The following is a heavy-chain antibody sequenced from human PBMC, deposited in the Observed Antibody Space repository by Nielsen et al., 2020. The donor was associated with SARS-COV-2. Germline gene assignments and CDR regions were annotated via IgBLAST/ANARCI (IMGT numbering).Heavy chain of an antibody. J-gene: IGHJ4*02. CDR1: RFTVSSNY. D-gene: IGHD2-2*01. CDR3: VGRMPRSYFDY. Sequence: GESLKISCAASRFTVSSNYMSWVRQAPGKGLEWVSVIYSGGSTYYADSVKGRFTISRDNSKNTLYLQMNSLRAEDTAVYYCVGRMPRSYFDYWGQGTLVTVSS. CDR2: IYSGGST. V-gene: IGHV3-53*01.